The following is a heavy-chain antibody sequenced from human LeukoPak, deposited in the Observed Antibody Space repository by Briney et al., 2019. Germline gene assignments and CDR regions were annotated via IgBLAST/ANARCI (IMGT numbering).Heavy chain of an antibody. J-gene: IGHJ3*02. CDR2: ISGSGGIS. CDR3: AKQIRFSGWFGPADDNFEI. V-gene: IGHV3-23*01. CDR1: GSTFSSYA. Sequence: GGSLRLSCAASGSTFSSYAMKWVRQAPGKGLEWVSAISGSGGISYYAASMKGRFTISRDNSKNTLYLQMNSLRAEDTAVYYCAKQIRFSGWFGPADDNFEIWGPGTMVTVSS. D-gene: IGHD3-3*01.